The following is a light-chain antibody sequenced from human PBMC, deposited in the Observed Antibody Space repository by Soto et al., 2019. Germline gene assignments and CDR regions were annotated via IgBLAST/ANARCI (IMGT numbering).Light chain of an antibody. V-gene: IGKV1-16*01. CDR2: AAS. Sequence: DIQMTQSPSSLSASVGDRVTITCRASQGITDYLAWYQQKPGQVPNLLIYAASTLHRGVPSRFSGSGSGTEFTLTITSLQPDDFATYYCQQYNGYSTWTFGQGTKVDIK. CDR3: QQYNGYSTWT. J-gene: IGKJ1*01. CDR1: QGITDY.